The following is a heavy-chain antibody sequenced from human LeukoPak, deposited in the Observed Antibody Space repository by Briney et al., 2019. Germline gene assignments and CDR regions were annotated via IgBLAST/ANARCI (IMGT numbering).Heavy chain of an antibody. CDR2: ISYDGSNK. D-gene: IGHD5-24*01. CDR3: AKSKGRWASGDPFDY. V-gene: IGHV3-30*18. CDR1: GFTFSSYG. Sequence: PGGSLRLSCAASGFTFSSYGMHWVRQAPGKGLEWVAVISYDGSNKYYADSVKGRFTISRDNSKNTLYLQMNSLRAEDTAVYHCAKSKGRWASGDPFDYWGQGTLVTVSS. J-gene: IGHJ4*02.